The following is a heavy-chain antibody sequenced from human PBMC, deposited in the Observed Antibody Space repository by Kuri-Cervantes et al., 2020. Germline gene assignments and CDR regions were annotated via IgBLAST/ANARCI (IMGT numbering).Heavy chain of an antibody. V-gene: IGHV3-23*01. J-gene: IGHJ4*02. CDR1: GFTFSSYA. Sequence: GESLKISCAASGFTFSSYAMSWVRQAPGKGLEWVSAISGSGGSTYYADSVKGRFTISRDNSKNTLYLQMNSLRAEDTALYYCAREGREYSSSGSFDYWGQGTLVTVSS. D-gene: IGHD6-6*01. CDR2: ISGSGGST. CDR3: AREGREYSSSGSFDY.